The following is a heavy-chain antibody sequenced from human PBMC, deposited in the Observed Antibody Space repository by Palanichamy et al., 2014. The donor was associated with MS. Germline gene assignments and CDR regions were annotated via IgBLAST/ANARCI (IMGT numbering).Heavy chain of an antibody. D-gene: IGHD3-22*01. J-gene: IGHJ4*02. Sequence: SYDGRNKEYADSVKGRFTIARDNSKHTLYLEMNSLRAEDTAVYYCAKRIYDSGGNYYAFPFDYWGQGTLVTVSS. CDR3: AKRIYDSGGNYYAFPFDY. CDR2: SYDGRNK. V-gene: IGHV3-30-3*02.